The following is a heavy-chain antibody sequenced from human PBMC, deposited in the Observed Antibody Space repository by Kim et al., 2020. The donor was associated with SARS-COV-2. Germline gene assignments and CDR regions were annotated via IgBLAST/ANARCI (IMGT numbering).Heavy chain of an antibody. CDR3: ARERLTLYCTNGVCYTGIGSRWFDP. J-gene: IGHJ5*02. D-gene: IGHD2-8*01. CDR1: GGTFSSYA. V-gene: IGHV1-69*13. Sequence: SVKVSCKASGGTFSSYAISWVRQAPGQGLEWMGGIIPIFGTANYAQKFQGRVTITADESTSTAYMELSSLRSEDTAVYYCARERLTLYCTNGVCYTGIGSRWFDPWGQGTLVTVSS. CDR2: IIPIFGTA.